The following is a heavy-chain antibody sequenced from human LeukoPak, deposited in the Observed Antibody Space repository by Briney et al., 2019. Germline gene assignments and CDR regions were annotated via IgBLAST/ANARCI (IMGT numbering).Heavy chain of an antibody. D-gene: IGHD3-10*01. CDR3: AKKWPGSFKN. CDR1: GGTFSSYA. V-gene: IGHV1-69*01. Sequence: SVKVSCKASGGTFSSYAISWVRQAPGQGLEWMGGIIPIFGTANYAQKFQGRVTITADESTSTAYMELNSLRAEDTAVYYCAKKWPGSFKNWGQGTQVVVSS. CDR2: IIPIFGTA. J-gene: IGHJ4*02.